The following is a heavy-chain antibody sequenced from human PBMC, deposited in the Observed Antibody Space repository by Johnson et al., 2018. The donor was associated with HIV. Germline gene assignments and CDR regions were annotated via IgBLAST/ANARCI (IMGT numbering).Heavy chain of an antibody. J-gene: IGHJ3*01. CDR2: ISGSGGST. Sequence: VQLVESGGGLVQPGGSLRLSCAASGFTFSSYAMSWVRQAPGKGLEWVSAISGSGGSTYYADSVKGRFTISRDNSKNTLSLQMNSLRAEDTAVYYWATEAGIELWLIDAFDLWGQGTMVTVSS. CDR1: GFTFSSYA. D-gene: IGHD5-18*01. CDR3: ATEAGIELWLIDAFDL. V-gene: IGHV3-23*04.